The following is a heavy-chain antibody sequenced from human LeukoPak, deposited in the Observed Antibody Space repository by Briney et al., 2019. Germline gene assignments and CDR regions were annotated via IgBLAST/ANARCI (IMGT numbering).Heavy chain of an antibody. J-gene: IGHJ6*03. V-gene: IGHV4-38-2*02. CDR2: IYHSGGT. Sequence: SETLSLTCTVSGYSISSGYYWGWIRQPPGKGLEWIGSIYHSGGTYYNPSLKSRVTISVDTSKNQFSLKLSSVTAADTAVYYCTRGSIAYYYMDVWGKGTTVTVSS. D-gene: IGHD3-22*01. CDR3: TRGSIAYYYMDV. CDR1: GYSISSGYY.